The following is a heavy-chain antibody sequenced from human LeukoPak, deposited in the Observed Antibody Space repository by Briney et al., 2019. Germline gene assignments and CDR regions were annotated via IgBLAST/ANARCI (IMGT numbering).Heavy chain of an antibody. Sequence: SETLSLTCTVSGGSISSYNWSWIRQPPGKGLEWIGYIYYSGSTNYNPSLKSRVTISVDTSKNQFSLKLSSVTAADTAVYYCARDGGATVVTGTDAFDIWGQGTMVTVSS. CDR2: IYYSGST. CDR1: GGSISSYN. CDR3: ARDGGATVVTGTDAFDI. D-gene: IGHD4-23*01. J-gene: IGHJ3*02. V-gene: IGHV4-59*01.